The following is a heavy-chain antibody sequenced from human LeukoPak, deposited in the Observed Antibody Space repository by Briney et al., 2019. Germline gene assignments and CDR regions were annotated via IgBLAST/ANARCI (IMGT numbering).Heavy chain of an antibody. CDR2: ISAYNGNT. V-gene: IGHV1-18*01. Sequence: ASVTVSCKASGYTFTSYGISWVRQAPGQGLEWMGWISAYNGNTNYAQKLQGRVTMTTDTSTSTAYMELRSLRSDDTAVYYCARDSTIFGVAKSITPYNWFDPWGQGTLVTVSS. J-gene: IGHJ5*02. D-gene: IGHD3-3*01. CDR3: ARDSTIFGVAKSITPYNWFDP. CDR1: GYTFTSYG.